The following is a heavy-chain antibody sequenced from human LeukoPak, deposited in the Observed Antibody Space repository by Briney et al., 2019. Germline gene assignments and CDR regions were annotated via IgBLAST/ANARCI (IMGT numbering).Heavy chain of an antibody. J-gene: IGHJ3*02. CDR2: ISSSSRYI. CDR3: ARGGSDPVSGRYYGGGAFDI. Sequence: GGPLRLSCAAFGFTFSSFTMNWVRQAPGKGLEWVSSISSSSRYIYYGDSVMGRFTISRDNAKNSLYLQMNSLRAEDTAVYYCARGGSDPVSGRYYGGGAFDIWGQGTMVTVSS. D-gene: IGHD1-26*01. V-gene: IGHV3-21*01. CDR1: GFTFSSFT.